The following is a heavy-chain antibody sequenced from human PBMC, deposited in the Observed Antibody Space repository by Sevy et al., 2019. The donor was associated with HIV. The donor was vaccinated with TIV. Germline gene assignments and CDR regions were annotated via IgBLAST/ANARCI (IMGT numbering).Heavy chain of an antibody. CDR1: GYTFTGYY. V-gene: IGHV1-2*02. D-gene: IGHD6-19*01. CDR2: INPNSGGT. CDR3: ARVEGSGWYLYYGMDV. J-gene: IGHJ6*02. Sequence: ASVKVSCKASGYTFTGYYMHWVRQAPGEGLEWMGWINPNSGGTNYAQKFQGRVTMTRDTSISTAYMELSRLRSDDTAVYYCARVEGSGWYLYYGMDVWGQGTTVTVSS.